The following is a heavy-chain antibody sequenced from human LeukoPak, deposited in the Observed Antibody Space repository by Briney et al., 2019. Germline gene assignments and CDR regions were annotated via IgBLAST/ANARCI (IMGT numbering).Heavy chain of an antibody. J-gene: IGHJ4*02. CDR2: VHRSGIM. D-gene: IGHD3-10*01. CDR3: ARYGATSYHDF. V-gene: IGHV4-38-2*01. Sequence: SETLSLTCAVSGYSITSADQWGWIRQPPGGGLEWVASVHRSGIMYPNPSLKTRVTISLDTSKNHVSLRLASVTAADTAIYYCARYGATSYHDFWGQGTLVTVSS. CDR1: GYSITSADQ.